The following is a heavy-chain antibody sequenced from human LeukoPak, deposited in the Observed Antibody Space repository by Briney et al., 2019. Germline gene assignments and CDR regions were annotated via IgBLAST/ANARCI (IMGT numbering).Heavy chain of an antibody. D-gene: IGHD2-15*01. CDR1: GFTFSSYD. CDR2: IGTAGDT. CDR3: ARGGRYYYYGMDV. Sequence: PGGSLRLSCAASGFTFSSYDMHWVRQATGKGLEWVSAIGTAGDTYYPGSVKGRFTISRENAKDSLYLQMNSLRAGDTAVYYCARGGRYYYYGMDVWGQGTTVTVSS. V-gene: IGHV3-13*01. J-gene: IGHJ6*02.